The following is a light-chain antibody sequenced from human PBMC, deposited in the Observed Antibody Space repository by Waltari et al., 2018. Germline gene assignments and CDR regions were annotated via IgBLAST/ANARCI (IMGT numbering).Light chain of an antibody. J-gene: IGLJ1*01. CDR1: SSNIGSNF. Sequence: QSVLTQPPSASGIPGQRVTISCSGSSSNIGSNFVIWYQQLPEKAPKLLMYNNNQRPSCVPVRFSVSKSGTSASLTITGLQSEDEADYYCATWDDILDTYVFVSGTKVPVL. CDR3: ATWDDILDTYV. V-gene: IGLV1-44*01. CDR2: NNN.